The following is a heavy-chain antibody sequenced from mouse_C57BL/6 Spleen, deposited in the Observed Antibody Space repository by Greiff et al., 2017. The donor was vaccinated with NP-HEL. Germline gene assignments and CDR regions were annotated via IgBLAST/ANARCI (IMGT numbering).Heavy chain of an antibody. V-gene: IGHV1-47*01. J-gene: IGHJ4*01. D-gene: IGHD1-1*01. CDR1: GYTFTTYP. Sequence: VQLVESGAELVKPGASVKMSCKASGYTFTTYPIEWMKQNHGKSLEWIGNFHPYNDDTKYNEKFKGKATLTVEKSSSTVYLELSRLTSDDSAVYYCARGVYYYGSSYYAMDYWGQGTSVTVSS. CDR3: ARGVYYYGSSYYAMDY. CDR2: FHPYNDDT.